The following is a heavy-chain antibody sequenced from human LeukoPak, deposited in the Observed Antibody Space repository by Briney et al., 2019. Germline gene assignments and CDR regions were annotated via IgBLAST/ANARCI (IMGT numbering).Heavy chain of an antibody. CDR1: GFTFSSYG. V-gene: IGHV3-30*18. CDR3: AKDRDTAMVYDY. Sequence: GGSLRLSCAASGFTFSSYGMHWVRQAPGKGLEWVAVISYDGSNKYYADSVKGRFTISRDNSKNTLYLQMNSLRAEDTAVYYCAKDRDTAMVYDYWGQGTLVTVSS. CDR2: ISYDGSNK. J-gene: IGHJ4*02. D-gene: IGHD5-18*01.